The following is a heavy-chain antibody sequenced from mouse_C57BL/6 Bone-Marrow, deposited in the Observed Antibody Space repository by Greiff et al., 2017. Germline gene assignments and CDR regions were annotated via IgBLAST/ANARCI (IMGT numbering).Heavy chain of an antibody. CDR1: GYTFTDYY. CDR2: IYPGSGNT. D-gene: IGHD2-4*01. V-gene: IGHV1-76*01. J-gene: IGHJ1*03. CDR3: ARRDYHWYFDV. Sequence: QVQLQQSGAELVRPGASVKLSCKASGYTFTDYYINWVKQRPGQGLEWIARIYPGSGNTYYNEKFKGKATLTAEKASSTAYMQLSSLTSEYSAVYFCARRDYHWYFDVWGTGTTVTVSS.